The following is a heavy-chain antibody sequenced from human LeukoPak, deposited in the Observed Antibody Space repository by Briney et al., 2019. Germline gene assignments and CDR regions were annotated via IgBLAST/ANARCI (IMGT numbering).Heavy chain of an antibody. Sequence: GGSLRLSCTASGFTFGDYSMNWVRQAPGKGLEWVSYISSIGSTIYYAESVKGRFTISRDNAKNSLYLQMNSLRAEDTAVYFCAKTRGYSSGWYSLDYWGQGTLVTVSS. V-gene: IGHV3-48*03. CDR3: AKTRGYSSGWYSLDY. CDR1: GFTFGDYS. CDR2: ISSIGSTI. D-gene: IGHD6-19*01. J-gene: IGHJ4*02.